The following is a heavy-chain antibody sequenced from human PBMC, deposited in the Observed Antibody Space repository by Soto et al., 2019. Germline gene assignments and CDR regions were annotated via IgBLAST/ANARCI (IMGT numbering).Heavy chain of an antibody. CDR1: GGSISSSSYY. J-gene: IGHJ4*02. CDR2: IYYSGST. D-gene: IGHD2-2*01. CDR3: ASPRVGWDIVVVPAAIPRSMDDY. V-gene: IGHV4-39*01. Sequence: SETLSLTCTVSGGSISSSSYYWGWIRQPPGKGLEWIGSIYYSGSTYYNPSLKSRVTISVDTSKNQFSLKLSSVTAADTAVYYCASPRVGWDIVVVPAAIPRSMDDYWGQGTLVTVSS.